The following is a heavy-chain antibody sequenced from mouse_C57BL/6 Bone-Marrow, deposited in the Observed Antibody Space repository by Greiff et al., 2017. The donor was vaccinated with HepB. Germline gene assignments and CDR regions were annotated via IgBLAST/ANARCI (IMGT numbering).Heavy chain of an antibody. V-gene: IGHV1-55*01. CDR2: IYPGSGST. Sequence: QVQLQQPGAELVKPGASVKMSCKASGYTFTSYWITWVKQRPGQGLEWIGDIYPGSGSTNYNEKFKSKATLTVDTSSSTADMQLSSLTSEDSAVYYCARENGYYGSYYAMDYWGQGTSVTVSS. CDR3: ARENGYYGSYYAMDY. D-gene: IGHD1-1*01. CDR1: GYTFTSYW. J-gene: IGHJ4*01.